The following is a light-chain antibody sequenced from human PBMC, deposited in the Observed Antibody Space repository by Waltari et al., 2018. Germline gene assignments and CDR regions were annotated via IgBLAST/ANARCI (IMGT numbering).Light chain of an antibody. CDR2: DVT. J-gene: IGLJ2*01. CDR1: SGDVGGYNY. CDR3: ASYTSTRTVI. Sequence: QSALTQPASVSGSPGQSITISCSVTSGDVGGYNYVSWYQQLPGNAPTLMIYDVTRWPSGVSNRFSGSKSGNTASLTIFGLQAEDEADYYCASYTSTRTVIFGGGTRVTVL. V-gene: IGLV2-14*01.